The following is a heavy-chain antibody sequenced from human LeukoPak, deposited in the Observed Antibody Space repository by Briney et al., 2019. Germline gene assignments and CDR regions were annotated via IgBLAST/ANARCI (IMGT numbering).Heavy chain of an antibody. D-gene: IGHD2-2*01. Sequence: GGSLRLSCAASGFTFSDYYMSWIRQAPGKGLEWVSYISSSGSTIYYADSVKGRFTISRDNAKNSLYLQMNSLRAEDTAVYYCARVPYCSSTSCYVFFSYYGMDVWGQGTTVTVSS. CDR3: ARVPYCSSTSCYVFFSYYGMDV. CDR1: GFTFSDYY. J-gene: IGHJ6*02. V-gene: IGHV3-11*04. CDR2: ISSSGSTI.